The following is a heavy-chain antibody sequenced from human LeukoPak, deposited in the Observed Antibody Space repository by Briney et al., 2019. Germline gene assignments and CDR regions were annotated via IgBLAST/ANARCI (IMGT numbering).Heavy chain of an antibody. CDR3: ARIYCSSTSCYDQEPPEEFDP. D-gene: IGHD2-2*01. J-gene: IGHJ5*02. CDR1: GGSISSSNW. V-gene: IGHV4-4*02. Sequence: SGSLSLTCAVPGGSISSSNWWSWVRQPPGKGLEWIGEIYHSGSTNYNPSLKSRVTISVDKSKNQFSLKLSSVTAADTGVYYCARIYCSSTSCYDQEPPEEFDPWGQGTLVTVSS. CDR2: IYHSGST.